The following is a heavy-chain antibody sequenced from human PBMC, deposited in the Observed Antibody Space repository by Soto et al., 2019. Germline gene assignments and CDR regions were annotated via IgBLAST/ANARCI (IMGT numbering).Heavy chain of an antibody. Sequence: QVQLVQSGAEVKKPGSSVKVSCKASGGTFSSYAISWVRQAPGQGLEWMGGIIPIFGTANYAQKFQGRVTITADXXTXPXXMELSSLRSEDTAVYYCASVDYGDYVPYYYYGMDVWGQGTTVTVSS. V-gene: IGHV1-69*12. CDR1: GGTFSSYA. CDR2: IIPIFGTA. CDR3: ASVDYGDYVPYYYYGMDV. D-gene: IGHD4-17*01. J-gene: IGHJ6*02.